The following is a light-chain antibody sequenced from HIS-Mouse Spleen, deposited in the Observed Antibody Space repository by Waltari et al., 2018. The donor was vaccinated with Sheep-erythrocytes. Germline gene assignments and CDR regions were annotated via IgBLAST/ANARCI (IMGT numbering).Light chain of an antibody. CDR1: KLGDKY. Sequence: SYELTQPPSVSVSPGQTASITCSGDKLGDKYACWYQQKPGQSPVLVIYQDSKRPSGVPERVSGSNSGNTATLTISGTQAMDEADYCCQAWDSSTAVFGGGTKLTVL. V-gene: IGLV3-1*01. J-gene: IGLJ2*01. CDR3: QAWDSSTAV. CDR2: QDS.